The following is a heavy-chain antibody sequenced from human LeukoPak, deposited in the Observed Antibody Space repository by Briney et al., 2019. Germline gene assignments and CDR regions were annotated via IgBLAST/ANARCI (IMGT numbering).Heavy chain of an antibody. Sequence: ASVKVSCKASGYTFRYYGISWVRQAPGQGLEWMGWISAYNGNTNYAQKLQGRVTMTTDTSTNTAYMDLKSLRSDDTAVYYCARTSSMVTIDYWGQGTLVTVSS. D-gene: IGHD4-17*01. CDR2: ISAYNGNT. V-gene: IGHV1-18*01. CDR3: ARTSSMVTIDY. CDR1: GYTFRYYG. J-gene: IGHJ4*02.